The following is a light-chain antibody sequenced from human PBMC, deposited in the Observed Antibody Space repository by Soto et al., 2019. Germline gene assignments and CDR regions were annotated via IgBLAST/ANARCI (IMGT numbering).Light chain of an antibody. Sequence: DMVMTQSPDSLAVSLGERANINCKSSQSVLYSSDNRNYLSWYQQRPGQPPKLLFYWASTRESGVTDRFSGSGSGTHFTLTITSLQAEDVAVYYCQQYYSSPPTFGQGTKVDIK. CDR3: QQYYSSPPT. V-gene: IGKV4-1*01. J-gene: IGKJ1*01. CDR1: QSVLYSSDNRNY. CDR2: WAS.